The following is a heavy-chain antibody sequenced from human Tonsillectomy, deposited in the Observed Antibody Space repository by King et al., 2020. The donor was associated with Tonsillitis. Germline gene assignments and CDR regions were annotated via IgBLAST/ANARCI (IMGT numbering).Heavy chain of an antibody. Sequence: VQLVESGGGVVQPGRSLRLSCAASGFTFSSYGMHWVRQAPGKGLEWVAVISYDGSNKNYADSVKGRFTISRDNSKNTLYLQMNSLRAEDTAVYYCAKDWAAADGYWGQGTLVTVSS. CDR3: AKDWAAADGY. D-gene: IGHD6-13*01. CDR2: ISYDGSNK. V-gene: IGHV3-30*18. J-gene: IGHJ4*02. CDR1: GFTFSSYG.